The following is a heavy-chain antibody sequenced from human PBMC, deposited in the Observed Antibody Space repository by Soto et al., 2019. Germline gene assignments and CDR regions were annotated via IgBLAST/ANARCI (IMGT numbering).Heavy chain of an antibody. J-gene: IGHJ3*02. CDR1: GFTFSAYA. Sequence: EVQLLESGGGVVQPGGSLRLSCAASGFTFSAYAMSWVRQAPGKGLQWVSGVGGSDTDKHYADSVRGRFTVSRDNSKNTLYFQMNSLRVDDTAVYYCAKDATAVNGVWDPFDMLGQGTEVTVSS. CDR2: VGGSDTDK. V-gene: IGHV3-23*01. D-gene: IGHD2-8*01. CDR3: AKDATAVNGVWDPFDM.